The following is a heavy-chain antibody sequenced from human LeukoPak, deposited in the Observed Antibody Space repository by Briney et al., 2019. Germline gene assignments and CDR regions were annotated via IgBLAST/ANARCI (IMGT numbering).Heavy chain of an antibody. CDR3: ARWNEGLDY. Sequence: SETLSLTCTVSRGSINYFYWSWIRQPPGKGLEFIAHIYYTGATDYNRSLQSRVSISVDTAKNQPSLRLNSVTAADTAVYYCARWNEGLDYWGQGTLVTVSS. CDR1: RGSINYFY. CDR2: IYYTGAT. D-gene: IGHD1-1*01. V-gene: IGHV4-59*08. J-gene: IGHJ4*02.